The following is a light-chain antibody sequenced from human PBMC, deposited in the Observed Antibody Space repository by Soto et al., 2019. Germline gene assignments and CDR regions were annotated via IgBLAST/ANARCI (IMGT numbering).Light chain of an antibody. CDR3: QQSYSAPWT. Sequence: DIQMTQSPSSLSASVGDRVTITCRASQNINNYLNWYQQKPGKAPKLLIHAASSFQSGVPSRFSGSGYGTDFTLTINRLQHEDSASYYCQQSYSAPWTFGQGTKVEIK. CDR1: QNINNY. J-gene: IGKJ1*01. CDR2: AAS. V-gene: IGKV1-39*01.